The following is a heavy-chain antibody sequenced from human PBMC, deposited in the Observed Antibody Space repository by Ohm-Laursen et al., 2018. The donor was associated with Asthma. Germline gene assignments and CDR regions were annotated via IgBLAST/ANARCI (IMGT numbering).Heavy chain of an antibody. CDR1: GYTFSRYS. V-gene: IGHV3-21*01. J-gene: IGHJ1*01. D-gene: IGHD1-26*01. CDR3: ARNGPEWELPGREYSLHH. CDR2: ISTASSFI. Sequence: SLRLSCTASGYTFSRYSIHWVRQIPGKGLEWVASISTASSFIYYADSVRGRFTTSRDNARNSVYPQMNSLRAEDTALYYCARNGPEWELPGREYSLHHWGEGTLVTVSS.